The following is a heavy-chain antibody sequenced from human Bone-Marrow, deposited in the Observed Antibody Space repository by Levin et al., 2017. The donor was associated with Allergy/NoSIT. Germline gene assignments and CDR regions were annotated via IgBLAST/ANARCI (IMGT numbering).Heavy chain of an antibody. J-gene: IGHJ4*02. CDR3: ARAGRYNWNDYFAY. V-gene: IGHV4-30-4*01. CDR1: GGSVSSGDYY. D-gene: IGHD1-20*01. CDR2: IFHSGTT. Sequence: PSETLSLTCTVSGGSVSSGDYYWSWIRQPPGKGLEWIGHIFHSGTTYYNPSLKSRLTISVDTSKNQFSLRLSSVTAADTAVYYCARAGRYNWNDYFAYWGQGALVTVSS.